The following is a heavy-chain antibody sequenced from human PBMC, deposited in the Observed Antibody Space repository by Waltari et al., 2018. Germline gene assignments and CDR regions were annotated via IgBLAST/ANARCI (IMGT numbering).Heavy chain of an antibody. Sequence: LVKPSETLSFTCTVSGGSISSSSYYWGWIRQPPGKGLEWIGSIYYSGSTYYNPSLKSRVTISVDTSKNQFSLKLSSVTAADTAVYYCATKRESSASGFDYWGQGTLVTVSS. CDR2: IYYSGST. D-gene: IGHD6-19*01. V-gene: IGHV4-39*01. CDR1: GGSISSSSYY. J-gene: IGHJ4*02. CDR3: ATKRESSASGFDY.